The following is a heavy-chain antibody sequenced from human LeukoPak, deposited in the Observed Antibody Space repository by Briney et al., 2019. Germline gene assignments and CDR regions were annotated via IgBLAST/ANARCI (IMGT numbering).Heavy chain of an antibody. D-gene: IGHD2-2*01. Sequence: GASVKVSCKASGGTFSSYAISWVRQAPGQGLEWMGGIIPIFGTANYAQKFQGRVTITTDESTSTAYMELSSLRSEDTAVYFCAREAGEGVVPAAKSNWFDPWGQGTLVTVSS. J-gene: IGHJ5*02. V-gene: IGHV1-69*05. CDR3: AREAGEGVVPAAKSNWFDP. CDR2: IIPIFGTA. CDR1: GGTFSSYA.